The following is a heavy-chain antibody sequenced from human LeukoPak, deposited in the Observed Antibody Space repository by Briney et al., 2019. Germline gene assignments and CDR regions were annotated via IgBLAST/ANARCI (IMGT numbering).Heavy chain of an antibody. V-gene: IGHV3-21*01. J-gene: IGHJ6*02. CDR3: ARDGIVIRFGGQDV. CDR1: GFTFSSYD. D-gene: IGHD3-16*01. Sequence: GGSLRLSCAASGFTFSSYDMNWVRQAPGKGLEWVSYISSSSSYIYYVDSVKGRFTISRDNAKNSLYLQMNSLRAEDTAVYYCARDGIVIRFGGQDVWGQGTTVTVS. CDR2: ISSSSSYI.